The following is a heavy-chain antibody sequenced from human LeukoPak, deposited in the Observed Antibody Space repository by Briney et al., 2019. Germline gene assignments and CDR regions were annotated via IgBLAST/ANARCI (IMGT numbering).Heavy chain of an antibody. CDR2: ISYDGSNK. CDR3: AKSRGDEYQLPRRYGMDV. Sequence: GGSLRLSCAASGFTFSSYGMHWVRQAPGKGLEWVAVISYDGSNKYYADFVKGRFTISRDNSKNTLYLQMNSLRAEDTAVYYCAKSRGDEYQLPRRYGMDVWGKGTTVTVSS. V-gene: IGHV3-30*18. CDR1: GFTFSSYG. J-gene: IGHJ6*04. D-gene: IGHD2-2*01.